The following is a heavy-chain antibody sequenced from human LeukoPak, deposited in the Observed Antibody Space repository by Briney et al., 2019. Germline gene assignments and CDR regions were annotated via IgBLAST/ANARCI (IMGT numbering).Heavy chain of an antibody. Sequence: SVTVSCTASGGTFSSYAISWVRQAPGQGLEWIGGIIPIFGTANYAQKFQGRVTITADESTSTAYMELSSLRSEDTAVYYCARGPDYYGSGSYYPYYYYYGMDVWGQGTTVTVSS. J-gene: IGHJ6*02. D-gene: IGHD3-10*01. V-gene: IGHV1-69*13. CDR2: IIPIFGTA. CDR3: ARGPDYYGSGSYYPYYYYYGMDV. CDR1: GGTFSSYA.